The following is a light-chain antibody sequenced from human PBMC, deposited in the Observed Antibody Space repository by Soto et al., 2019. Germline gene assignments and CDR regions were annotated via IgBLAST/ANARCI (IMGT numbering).Light chain of an antibody. CDR2: EVS. CDR3: SSYTSSSLXX. V-gene: IGLV2-14*01. CDR1: SSDVGGYNY. Sequence: QSALTQPASVSGSPGQSITISCTGTSSDVGGYNYVSWYQQHPGKAPKLMIYEVSNRPSGVSNRFSGSKSGNTASLTISGXQAEDEADYYCSSYTSSSLXXFGTGX. J-gene: IGLJ1*01.